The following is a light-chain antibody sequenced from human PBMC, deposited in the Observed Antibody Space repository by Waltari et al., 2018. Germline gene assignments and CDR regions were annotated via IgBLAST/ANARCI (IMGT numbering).Light chain of an antibody. V-gene: IGLV9-49*01. Sequence: QPVLTQPPSTAAPLGASVTLPCTLSHRHSSYNVRWNQQRPGKGPPFVVRVGAGGIVGSKGDGIPDRFSVLASGLNRYLIIKNIQEEDESDYHCGADHGSGSNFVVVFGGGTKLTVL. CDR3: GADHGSGSNFVVV. CDR2: VGAGGIVG. J-gene: IGLJ2*01. CDR1: HRHSSYN.